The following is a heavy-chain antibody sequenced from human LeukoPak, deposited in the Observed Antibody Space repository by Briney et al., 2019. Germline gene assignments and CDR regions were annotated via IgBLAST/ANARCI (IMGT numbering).Heavy chain of an antibody. CDR3: ATYTPTPRLVLDY. CDR2: IKQDGSEE. CDR1: GFTFSNYY. J-gene: IGHJ4*02. V-gene: IGHV3-7*01. Sequence: PGGSLRLSCAASGFTFSNYYMTWVRQAPGKGLEWVARIKQDGSEESYVDSAKGRFTISRDDAQNSLYLQMTSLRAEDTAVYYCATYTPTPRLVLDYWGQGTLVTVSS. D-gene: IGHD4-23*01.